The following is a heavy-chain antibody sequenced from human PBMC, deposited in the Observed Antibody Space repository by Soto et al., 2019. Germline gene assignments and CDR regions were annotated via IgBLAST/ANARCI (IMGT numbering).Heavy chain of an antibody. CDR3: ARALTGPIRPHYFDH. J-gene: IGHJ4*02. Sequence: GESLKISCRGSGYSFTDYWIGWVRHMPGKGLEWMGIIYPGDSDTRYSPSFQGQVTISADNSISTAYLQWSSLRASDTAMYYCARALTGPIRPHYFDHWGQGTLVTVSS. CDR1: GYSFTDYW. CDR2: IYPGDSDT. V-gene: IGHV5-51*01. D-gene: IGHD1-7*01.